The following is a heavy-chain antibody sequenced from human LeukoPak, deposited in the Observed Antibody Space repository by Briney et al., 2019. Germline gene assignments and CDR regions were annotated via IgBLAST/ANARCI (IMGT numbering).Heavy chain of an antibody. CDR1: GGSINNYY. CDR2: IHYSGTT. CDR3: ARVTFIKDFDY. V-gene: IGHV4-59*01. Sequence: PSETLSLTCTVSGGSINNYYWSWIRQPPGKGLEWIGYIHYSGTTNYNPSLRSRVTISVDMSKNHFSLRLRSVTAGDTAVYYCARVTFIKDFDYWGQGTLVTVSS. J-gene: IGHJ4*02.